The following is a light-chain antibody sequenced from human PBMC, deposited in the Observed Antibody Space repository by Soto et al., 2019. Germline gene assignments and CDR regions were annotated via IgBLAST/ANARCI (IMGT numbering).Light chain of an antibody. CDR3: MQALPTPRT. CDR1: QSLLHSNGYNY. J-gene: IGKJ4*01. V-gene: IGKV2-28*01. Sequence: DIVMTQSPLSLPVTPREPASISCRSSQSLLHSNGYNYLDWYLQNPGQSPQLLIYLGSNRASGVPDRFSGSGSGTDFTLKISRVEAEDVGVYYCMQALPTPRTFGGGTKVEIK. CDR2: LGS.